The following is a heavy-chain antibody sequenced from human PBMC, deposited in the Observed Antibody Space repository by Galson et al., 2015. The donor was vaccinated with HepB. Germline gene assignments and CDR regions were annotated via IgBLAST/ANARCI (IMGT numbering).Heavy chain of an antibody. CDR2: IKQDGSEK. CDR3: ARDLGCSSTSCPFGGYYYMDV. Sequence: SLRLSCAASGFTFSSYWMSWVRQAPGKGLEWVANIKQDGSEKYYVDSVKGRFTISRDNAKNSLYLQMNSLRAEDTAVYYCARDLGCSSTSCPFGGYYYMDVWGKGTTVTVSS. J-gene: IGHJ6*03. CDR1: GFTFSSYW. D-gene: IGHD2-2*01. V-gene: IGHV3-7*03.